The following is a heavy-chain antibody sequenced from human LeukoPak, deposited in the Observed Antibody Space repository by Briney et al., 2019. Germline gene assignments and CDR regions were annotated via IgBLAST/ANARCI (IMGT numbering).Heavy chain of an antibody. Sequence: GGSLRLSCAASEFTFSNYAVHWVRQAPGKGLQWVAVISYDGSNEYFADSVKGRFTISRDNSKDTLYLQMNSLRAEDTAVYYCAPSTVTIPGGLDYWGQGTLVTVSS. J-gene: IGHJ4*02. CDR1: EFTFSNYA. V-gene: IGHV3-30-3*01. CDR2: ISYDGSNE. D-gene: IGHD4-11*01. CDR3: APSTVTIPGGLDY.